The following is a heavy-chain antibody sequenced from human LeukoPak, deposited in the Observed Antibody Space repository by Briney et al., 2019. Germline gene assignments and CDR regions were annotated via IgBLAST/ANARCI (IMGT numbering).Heavy chain of an antibody. CDR1: LCTFSSYA. V-gene: IGHV1-69*05. CDR3: ARDPCIVGVMDV. Sequence: SVKVSCKASLCTFSSYAISWVRQAPGQGREGMGGIIPIFRTANDAQKFQGRVTITTDESTSTAYMEPSSLRSEDTAVYYCARDPCIVGVMDVWGKGTTVTVSS. J-gene: IGHJ6*04. D-gene: IGHD3-16*02. CDR2: IIPIFRTA.